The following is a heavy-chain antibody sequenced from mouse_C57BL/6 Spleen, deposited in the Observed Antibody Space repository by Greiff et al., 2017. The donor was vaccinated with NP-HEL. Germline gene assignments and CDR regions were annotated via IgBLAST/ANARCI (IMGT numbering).Heavy chain of an antibody. D-gene: IGHD3-3*01. CDR2: ISRGGDYI. J-gene: IGHJ3*01. CDR3: TSDLEGGGPFAY. V-gene: IGHV5-9-1*02. CDR1: GFTFSSYA. Sequence: EVKLMESGEGLVKPGGSLKLSCAASGFTFSSYAMSWVRQTPEKRLEWVAYISRGGDYIYYVDTVKGRFTISRDNARNTLYLQMSSLKSEDTAMYYCTSDLEGGGPFAYWGQGTLVTVSA.